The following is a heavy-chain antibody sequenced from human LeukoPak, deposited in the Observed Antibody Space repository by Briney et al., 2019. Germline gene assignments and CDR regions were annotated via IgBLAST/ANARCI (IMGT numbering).Heavy chain of an antibody. CDR3: ARDITGSYAVDY. Sequence: GGSLRLSCAASGFTFSTYAMSWVRQAPGKGLEWVSAISGSGGSTYYADSVKGRFTISRDNSKNTLFLQMNSLRADDTAVYYCARDITGSYAVDYWGQGTLVTVSS. J-gene: IGHJ4*02. CDR1: GFTFSTYA. D-gene: IGHD1-26*01. CDR2: ISGSGGST. V-gene: IGHV3-23*01.